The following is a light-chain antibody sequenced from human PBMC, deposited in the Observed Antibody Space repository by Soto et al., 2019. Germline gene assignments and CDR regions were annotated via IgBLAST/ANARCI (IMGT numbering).Light chain of an antibody. Sequence: QSALTQPASVSGSPGQSITISCTGASGDIGSHSYVSWYQQHPGKAPKLLIYEITTRPSGVSNRFSGSMSGNTASLTISGLQAEDEAEYYCSSYTNINTRACVFGTGTKLTVL. CDR1: SGDIGSHSY. V-gene: IGLV2-14*01. CDR2: EIT. J-gene: IGLJ1*01. CDR3: SSYTNINTRACV.